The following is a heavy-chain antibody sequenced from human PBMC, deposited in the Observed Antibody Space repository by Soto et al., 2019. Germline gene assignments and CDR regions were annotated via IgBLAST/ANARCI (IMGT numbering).Heavy chain of an antibody. Sequence: PSETLSLTCTGSGGSISSYYWSWIRQPPGKGLEWIGYIYYTGSTNYNPSLKSRVTISVDTSKNQFSLKLSSVTAADTAVYYCARVQHFFHSSGFIFSGPSDVWYFDLWGRGTLVTVSS. J-gene: IGHJ2*01. CDR2: IYYTGST. CDR3: ARVQHFFHSSGFIFSGPSDVWYFDL. D-gene: IGHD3-22*01. V-gene: IGHV4-59*01. CDR1: GGSISSYY.